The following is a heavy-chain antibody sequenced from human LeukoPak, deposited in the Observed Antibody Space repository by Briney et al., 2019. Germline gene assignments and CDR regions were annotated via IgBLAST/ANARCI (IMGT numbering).Heavy chain of an antibody. J-gene: IGHJ3*02. CDR3: AKEGGGHDSSGSDAFDI. V-gene: IGHV3-30*02. D-gene: IGHD3-22*01. Sequence: GGSLRLSCAASGSSFSIYGMHWVRQAPGKGLEWVTFIRYDGSNKYYADSVKGRFTISRDNSKNTLYLQMNSLRAEDTAVYYCAKEGGGHDSSGSDAFDIWGQGTMVTVSS. CDR2: IRYDGSNK. CDR1: GSSFSIYG.